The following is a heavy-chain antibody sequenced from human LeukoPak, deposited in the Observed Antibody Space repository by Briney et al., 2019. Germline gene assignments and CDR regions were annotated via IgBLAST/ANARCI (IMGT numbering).Heavy chain of an antibody. CDR2: IRGSGGST. V-gene: IGHV3-23*01. CDR3: AIRPGYSSGWYGFDY. D-gene: IGHD6-19*01. Sequence: GGSLRLACAAAGFTFSSYAMSWVRQAPGEGLEWVSAIRGSGGSTYYADSVKGRFTIPRDNSKNTLYLQMNSLRAEDTAVYYCAIRPGYSSGWYGFDYWGQGTLVTVSS. CDR1: GFTFSSYA. J-gene: IGHJ4*02.